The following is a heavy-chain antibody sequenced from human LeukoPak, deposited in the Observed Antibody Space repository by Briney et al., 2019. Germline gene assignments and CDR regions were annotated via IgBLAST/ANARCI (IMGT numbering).Heavy chain of an antibody. J-gene: IGHJ4*02. D-gene: IGHD4-17*01. Sequence: SETLSLTCTVFGGSISSGGYYWSWIRQHPGKGLEWIGDIYYSGSTYYNLSLKSRVTISVDTSKNQFSLKLSSVTAADTAVYYCARIRTTVTPYFDYWGQGTLVTVSS. CDR2: IYYSGST. CDR3: ARIRTTVTPYFDY. V-gene: IGHV4-31*03. CDR1: GGSISSGGYY.